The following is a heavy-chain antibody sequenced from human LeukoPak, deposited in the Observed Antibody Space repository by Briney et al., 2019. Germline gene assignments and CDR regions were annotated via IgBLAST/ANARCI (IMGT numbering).Heavy chain of an antibody. Sequence: SGGSLRLSCAASGFTFSNYDMSWVRQAPGKGLEWVSATSENGGSTYYTDSVKGRFTISRDNSKNTLYLQMNNLRVEDTAVYYCAKPPDYWGQGTLVTVSS. CDR2: TSENGGST. CDR1: GFTFSNYD. J-gene: IGHJ4*02. V-gene: IGHV3-23*01. CDR3: AKPPDY.